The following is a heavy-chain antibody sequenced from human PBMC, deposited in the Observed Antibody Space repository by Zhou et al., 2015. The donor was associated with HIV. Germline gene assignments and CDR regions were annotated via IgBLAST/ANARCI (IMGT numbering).Heavy chain of an antibody. J-gene: IGHJ3*02. Sequence: QVQLVQSGAEVKKPGASVKVSCKASGYTFTRNGISWVRQAPGQGLEWMGWISAYNGNTNYAQKLQDRVTMTTDTSTSTAYMELRSLRFDDTAVYFCARSSVNHDNAFDIWGQGTKVIVSS. CDR3: ARSSVNHDNAFDI. CDR1: GYTFTRNG. D-gene: IGHD3-22*01. V-gene: IGHV1-18*01. CDR2: ISAYNGNT.